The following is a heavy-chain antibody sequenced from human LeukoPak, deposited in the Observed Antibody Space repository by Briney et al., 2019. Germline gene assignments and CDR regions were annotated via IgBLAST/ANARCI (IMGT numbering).Heavy chain of an antibody. Sequence: PSETLSLTCTVSGGSISSHYWSWIRQPAGKGLEWIGRIYNSGSTNYNPSLKSRVTISLDSSKNQFSLRLSSVTPADTAAYYCASLPIDSSTGTFGWFDPWGQGTLVTVSS. J-gene: IGHJ5*02. CDR1: GGSISSHY. CDR2: IYNSGST. V-gene: IGHV4-4*07. D-gene: IGHD1-14*01. CDR3: ASLPIDSSTGTFGWFDP.